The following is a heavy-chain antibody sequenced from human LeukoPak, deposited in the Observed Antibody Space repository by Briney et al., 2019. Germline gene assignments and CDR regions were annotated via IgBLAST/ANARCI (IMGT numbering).Heavy chain of an antibody. CDR3: AREDHGSASNNWFDP. Sequence: PSETLSLTCTVSGASISSYYWSWLRQPPGKGLEWIGYIYYSGSTSYNPSLKSRVTISIDTSKSQFSLKLSSVTAADTAIYYCAREDHGSASNNWFDPWGQGTLVTVSS. CDR2: IYYSGST. D-gene: IGHD3-10*01. V-gene: IGHV4-59*01. CDR1: GASISSYY. J-gene: IGHJ5*02.